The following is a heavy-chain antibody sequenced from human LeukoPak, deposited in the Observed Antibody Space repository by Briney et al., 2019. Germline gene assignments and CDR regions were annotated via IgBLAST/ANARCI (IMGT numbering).Heavy chain of an antibody. V-gene: IGHV4-4*07. Sequence: SETLSLTCTVSGGSISSYYWSWIRQPAGKGLEWIGRFYTSGSTKYNPSLKSRVTMSEDTSKNQSSLKLSSVTAAATAVYYCARGFLGDYFGSGSYYVFDYWGQGTLVTVSS. CDR2: FYTSGST. D-gene: IGHD3-10*01. CDR3: ARGFLGDYFGSGSYYVFDY. J-gene: IGHJ4*02. CDR1: GGSISSYY.